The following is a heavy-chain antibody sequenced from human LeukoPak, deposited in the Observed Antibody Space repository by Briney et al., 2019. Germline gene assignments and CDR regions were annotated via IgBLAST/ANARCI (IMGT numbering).Heavy chain of an antibody. V-gene: IGHV3-23*01. CDR3: AKDQVDQLRDFDY. CDR1: GVTFSSYA. J-gene: IGHJ4*02. D-gene: IGHD2-2*01. Sequence: GGSLRLSCAASGVTFSSYAMSWVRQAPGKGVEWVLAISGSGGSTYYADSVKGRFTISRDNSKNTLYLQMNSLRAEDAAVYYCAKDQVDQLRDFDYWGQGTLVTVSS. CDR2: ISGSGGST.